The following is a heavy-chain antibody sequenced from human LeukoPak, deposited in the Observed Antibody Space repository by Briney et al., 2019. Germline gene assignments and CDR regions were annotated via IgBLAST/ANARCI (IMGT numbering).Heavy chain of an antibody. CDR1: GGSISGYY. V-gene: IGHV4-59*12. CDR2: IYYSGST. D-gene: IGHD2-2*01. CDR3: ARFDCSSTSCQFHH. J-gene: IGHJ1*01. Sequence: SETLSLTCAVSGGSISGYYWSWIRQSPDKGLEWIGYIYYSGSTNYNPSLQSRVTISVDKSKNQFFLKVTSVTAADTAVYFCARFDCSSTSCQFHHWGQGTLVIVSS.